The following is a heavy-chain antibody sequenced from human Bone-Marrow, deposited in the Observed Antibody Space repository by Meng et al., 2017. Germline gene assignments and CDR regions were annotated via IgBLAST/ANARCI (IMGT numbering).Heavy chain of an antibody. V-gene: IGHV3-15*01. J-gene: IGHJ6*02. D-gene: IGHD2-15*01. CDR1: GFTFSNAY. CDR3: ARDYSWGVYYYGMDV. Sequence: GGSLRLSCEGSGFTFSNAYMTWVRQVPGKRLEWVGRIKSKPDGETIDYAAPVKGRFTISREDSKNTVYLQMNSLRAEDTAVYYCARDYSWGVYYYGMDVWGQGTTVTVSS. CDR2: IKSKPDGETI.